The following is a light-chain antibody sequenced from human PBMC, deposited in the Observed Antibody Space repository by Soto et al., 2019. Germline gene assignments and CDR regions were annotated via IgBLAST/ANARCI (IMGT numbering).Light chain of an antibody. V-gene: IGKV1-9*01. J-gene: IGKJ1*01. CDR3: QQLHSYPRT. CDR2: AAS. Sequence: DIQLTQSPSFLSASVGDRVTITCRASQSMRSSLAWYQQKPGKAPKLLIYAASTLQSGVPSRFSGSGSGTEFTHTMSSLETEDFASYYCQQLHSYPRTFGQGTKVEIK. CDR1: QSMRSS.